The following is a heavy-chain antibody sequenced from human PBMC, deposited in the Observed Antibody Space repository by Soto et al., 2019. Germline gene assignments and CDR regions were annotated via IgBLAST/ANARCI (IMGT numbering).Heavy chain of an antibody. D-gene: IGHD3-9*01. CDR2: MHHTQGT. J-gene: IGHJ5*02. V-gene: IGHV4-59*01. Sequence: SETLSLTCSVSGASISSYYWTWIRQPPGGGLEWIGYMHHTQGTNDNPSLRGRVHMSIDTSMNQFSLRLTSVTAADTAVYYCARVPFVGYFDWLDPWSHGTLVTVSS. CDR3: ARVPFVGYFDWLDP. CDR1: GASISSYY.